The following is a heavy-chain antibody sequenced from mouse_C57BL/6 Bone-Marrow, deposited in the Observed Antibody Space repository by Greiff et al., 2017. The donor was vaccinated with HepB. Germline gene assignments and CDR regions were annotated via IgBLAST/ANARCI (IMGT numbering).Heavy chain of an antibody. V-gene: IGHV1-18*01. CDR3: ARMGYGNSLYAMDY. CDR1: GYTFTDYN. CDR2: INPNNGGT. D-gene: IGHD2-1*01. J-gene: IGHJ4*01. Sequence: EVQVVESGPELVKPGASVKIPCKASGYTFTDYNMDWVKQSHGKSLEWIGDINPNNGGTIYNQKFKGKATLTVDKSSSTAYMELRSLTSEDTAVYYCARMGYGNSLYAMDYWGQGTSVTVSS.